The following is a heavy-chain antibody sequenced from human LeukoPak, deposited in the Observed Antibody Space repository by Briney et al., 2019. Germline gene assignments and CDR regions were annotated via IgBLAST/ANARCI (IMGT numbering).Heavy chain of an antibody. J-gene: IGHJ4*02. V-gene: IGHV4-4*09. CDR2: IYTSGST. CDR3: ASASIAAPSGFDY. CDR1: GGSISSYY. D-gene: IGHD6-6*01. Sequence: SETLSLTCTVSGGSISSYYWSWIRQPPGKGLEWIGYIYTSGSTNYNPSLKSRVTISVDTSKNQFSLKLSSVTAADTALYYCASASIAAPSGFDYWGQGTLVTVSS.